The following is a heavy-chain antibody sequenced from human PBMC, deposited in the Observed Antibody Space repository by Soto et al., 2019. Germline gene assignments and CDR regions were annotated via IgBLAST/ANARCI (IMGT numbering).Heavy chain of an antibody. CDR1: GGSISSSSYY. CDR2: IYYSGST. V-gene: IGHV4-39*01. J-gene: IGHJ5*02. CDR3: ARFPDFWNGYYSDGDWFDP. Sequence: SETLSLTCTVSGGSISSSSYYWGWIRQPPGKGLEWIGSIYYSGSTYYNPSLKSRVTISVDTSKNQFSLKLSSVTAADTAVYYCARFPDFWNGYYSDGDWFDPWGQGTLVTVSS. D-gene: IGHD3-3*01.